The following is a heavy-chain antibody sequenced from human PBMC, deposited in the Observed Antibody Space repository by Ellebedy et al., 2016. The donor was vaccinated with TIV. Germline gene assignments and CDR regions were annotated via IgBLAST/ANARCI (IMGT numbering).Heavy chain of an antibody. CDR3: ARVGRLLWFGEQTKDAFDI. D-gene: IGHD3-10*01. J-gene: IGHJ3*02. CDR1: GFTFSSYD. Sequence: LSLTCAASGFTFSSYDMHWVRQAPGKGLEWVAVISYDGSNKYYADSVKGRFTISRDNSKNTLYLQMNSLRAEDTAVYYCARVGRLLWFGEQTKDAFDIWGQGTMVTVSS. V-gene: IGHV3-30-3*01. CDR2: ISYDGSNK.